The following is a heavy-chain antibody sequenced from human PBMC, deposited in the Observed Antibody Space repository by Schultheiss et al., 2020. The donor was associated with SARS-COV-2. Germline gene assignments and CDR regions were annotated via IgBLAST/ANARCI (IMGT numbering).Heavy chain of an antibody. D-gene: IGHD4-17*01. CDR2: IYHSGST. V-gene: IGHV4-34*01. CDR3: ARDRYYGDYDYYYGMDV. Sequence: SETLSLTCAVYGGSFSGYYWSWIRQPPGKGLEWIGEIYHSGSTNYNPSLKSRVTISVDKSKNQFSLKLSSVTAADTAVYYCARDRYYGDYDYYYGMDVWGQGTTVTVSS. CDR1: GGSFSGYY. J-gene: IGHJ6*02.